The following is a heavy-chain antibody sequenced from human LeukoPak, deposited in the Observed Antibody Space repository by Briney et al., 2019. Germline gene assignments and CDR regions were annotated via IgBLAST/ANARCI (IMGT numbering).Heavy chain of an antibody. CDR1: AFTFSASY. CDR3: SRGTGYGDYSDY. D-gene: IGHD4-17*01. Sequence: PGGSLRLSCAASAFTFSASYMRWIRPAPGNGLEWVSYISSSGSTIYYAVSVKGRFTISRDNAKNSLYLQMNSRRAEDTAVYYCSRGTGYGDYSDYWGQGTLVTVSS. CDR2: ISSSGSTI. V-gene: IGHV3-11*01. J-gene: IGHJ4*02.